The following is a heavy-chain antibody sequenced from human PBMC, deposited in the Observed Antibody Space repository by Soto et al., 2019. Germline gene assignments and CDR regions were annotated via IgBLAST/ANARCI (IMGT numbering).Heavy chain of an antibody. D-gene: IGHD5-12*01. Sequence: GASVKVSYKASGGTFSSYTISWVRQAPGQGFEWMGRIIPILGIANYAQKFQGRVTITADKSTSTAYMELSSLRSEDTAVYYCARDAGTSGYDFQFDYWGQGTLVTVSS. V-gene: IGHV1-69*04. CDR1: GGTFSSYT. J-gene: IGHJ4*02. CDR2: IIPILGIA. CDR3: ARDAGTSGYDFQFDY.